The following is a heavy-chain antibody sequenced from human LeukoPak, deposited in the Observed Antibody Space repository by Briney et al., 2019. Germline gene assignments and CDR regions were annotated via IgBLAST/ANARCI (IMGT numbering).Heavy chain of an antibody. CDR3: ARGPSYYDILTGYPMEFDY. CDR1: GGSISSYY. V-gene: IGHV4-59*01. J-gene: IGHJ4*02. D-gene: IGHD3-9*01. CDR2: IYYSGST. Sequence: SETLSLTCTVPGGSISSYYWSWIRQPPGKGLEWIGYIYYSGSTNYNPSLKSRVTISVDTTKNQFSLKLSSVTAADTAVYYCARGPSYYDILTGYPMEFDYWGQGTLVAVSS.